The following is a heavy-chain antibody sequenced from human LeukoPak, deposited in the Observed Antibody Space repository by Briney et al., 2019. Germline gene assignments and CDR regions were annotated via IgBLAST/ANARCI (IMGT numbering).Heavy chain of an antibody. V-gene: IGHV3-7*01. CDR2: INLVVSVK. J-gene: IGHJ6*02. Sequence: PGGALRLSCAASGFTPTGYWMTWGREAPGTGVERVVKINLVVSVKYYVESVNGRFTVSKDNAENAHFLQMNSLRAEDTALYYCARDDAAVAIDVWGRGTTVSVSS. CDR1: GFTPTGYW. CDR3: ARDDAAVAIDV. D-gene: IGHD6-19*01.